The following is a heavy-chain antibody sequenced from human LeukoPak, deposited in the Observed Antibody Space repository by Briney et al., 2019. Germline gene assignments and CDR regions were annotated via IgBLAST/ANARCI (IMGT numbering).Heavy chain of an antibody. CDR1: GASVSSGSYY. J-gene: IGHJ2*01. D-gene: IGHD2-2*01. CDR3: ARDTRYCSSTSCRYFDL. V-gene: IGHV4-30-4*08. Sequence: SETLSLTCNVSGASVSSGSYYWSWIRQPPGKGLEWIGYIYYSGSTYYNPSLKSRVTISADTSKNQFSLKLSSVTAADTAVYYCARDTRYCSSTSCRYFDLWGRGTLVTVSS. CDR2: IYYSGST.